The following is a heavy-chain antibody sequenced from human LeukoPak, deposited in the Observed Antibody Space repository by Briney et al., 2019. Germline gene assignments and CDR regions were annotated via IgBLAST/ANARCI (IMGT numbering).Heavy chain of an antibody. J-gene: IGHJ6*02. V-gene: IGHV4-34*01. CDR1: GGSFSGYY. CDR2: INHSGST. CDR3: ARDFLTSSWSHYYGMDV. D-gene: IGHD6-13*01. Sequence: SETLSLTCAVYGGSFSGYYWSWIRQPPGKGLEWIGEINHSGSTNYNPSLKSRVTISVDMSKNQFSLKLSSVTAADTAVYYCARDFLTSSWSHYYGMDVWGQGTTVTVSS.